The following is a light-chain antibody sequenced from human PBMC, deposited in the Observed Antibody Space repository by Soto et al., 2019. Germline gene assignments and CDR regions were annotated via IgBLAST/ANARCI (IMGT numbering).Light chain of an antibody. CDR1: SSSVSTSYY. V-gene: IGLV8-61*01. J-gene: IGLJ2*01. CDR2: STN. CDR3: VLYMGSGISV. Sequence: QTVVTQETSFSVSPGGTVTLTCGLSSSSVSTSYYPSWYQQTPGQAPRTLIYSTNTRSSGVPDRFSGSILGNKAALTITGAQADDEYDYYCVLYMGSGISVFGGGTKLTVL.